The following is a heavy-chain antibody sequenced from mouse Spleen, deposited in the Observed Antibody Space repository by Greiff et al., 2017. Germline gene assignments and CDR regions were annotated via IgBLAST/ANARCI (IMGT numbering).Heavy chain of an antibody. CDR2: INPSSGYT. D-gene: IGHD2-10*01. CDR1: GYTFTSYW. CDR3: ARSYYGNYEDAMDY. V-gene: IGHV1-7*01. J-gene: IGHJ4*01. Sequence: VQVVESGAELAKPGASVKLSCKASGYTFTSYWMHWVKQRPGQGLEWIGYINPSSGYTKYNQKFKDKATLTADKSSSTAYMQLSSLTYEDSAVYYCARSYYGNYEDAMDYWGQGTSVTVSS.